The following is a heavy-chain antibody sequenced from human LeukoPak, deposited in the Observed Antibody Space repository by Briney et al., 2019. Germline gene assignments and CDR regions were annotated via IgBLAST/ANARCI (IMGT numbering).Heavy chain of an antibody. CDR1: GDSISSGTYY. D-gene: IGHD1/OR15-1a*01. CDR2: IYKSGNV. V-gene: IGHV4-39*07. CDR3: ARVITRTSLEAF. J-gene: IGHJ4*02. Sequence: SETLSLTCTVSGDSISSGTYYWAWIRQPPGKGLEWIGNIYKSGNVHYSSSLKGRVLLSIDTSKNQFFLNLTSLTAADTAIYYCARVITRTSLEAFWGQGSLVTVSS.